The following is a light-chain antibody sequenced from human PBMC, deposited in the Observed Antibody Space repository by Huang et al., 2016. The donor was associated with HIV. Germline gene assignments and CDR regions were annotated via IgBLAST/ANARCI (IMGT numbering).Light chain of an antibody. J-gene: IGKJ1*01. Sequence: DIQMTQSPSSLSASVGDRVTITCQASQDISTYFNWYQQKPGNAPQVLIYAASNLETGVPLRFISSGSGTDFTFTISSLPPGDIATYYCQQYDNLPWTFGQGTKVEIK. V-gene: IGKV1-33*01. CDR2: AAS. CDR3: QQYDNLPWT. CDR1: QDISTY.